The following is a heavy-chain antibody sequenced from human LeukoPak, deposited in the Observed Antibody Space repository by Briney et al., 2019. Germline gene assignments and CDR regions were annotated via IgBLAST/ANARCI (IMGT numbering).Heavy chain of an antibody. CDR1: GFTVSSYY. CDR3: ARGIDY. Sequence: GGSLRLSCAASGFTVSSYYMNWVRQAPGKELEWVSVIYTGGGRYYADAVRGRFTISRDTSKSMVFLQRTSLRVEATAVYYCARGIDYWGRGTLVTVSS. CDR2: IYTGGGR. V-gene: IGHV3-53*01. J-gene: IGHJ4*02.